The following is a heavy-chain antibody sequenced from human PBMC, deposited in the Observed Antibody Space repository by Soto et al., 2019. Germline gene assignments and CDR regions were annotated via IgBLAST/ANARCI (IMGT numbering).Heavy chain of an antibody. V-gene: IGHV3-30-3*01. CDR1: GFTFSSYA. CDR2: ISYDGSNK. D-gene: IGHD2-15*01. Sequence: QVQLVESGGGVVQPGRSLRLSCAASGFTFSSYAMHWVRQAPGKGLEWVAVISYDGSNKYYADSVKGRFTISRDNSKNTLYLQMNSLRAEDTAVYYCARDLYCSGGSCGLVDYWGQGTLVTVSS. CDR3: ARDLYCSGGSCGLVDY. J-gene: IGHJ4*02.